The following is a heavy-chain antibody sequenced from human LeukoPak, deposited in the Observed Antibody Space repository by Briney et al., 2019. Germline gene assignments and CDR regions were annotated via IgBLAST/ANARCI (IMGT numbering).Heavy chain of an antibody. V-gene: IGHV1-2*02. CDR3: ARVVRGGDSGDY. J-gene: IGHJ4*02. Sequence: ASVKVSCKASGYTFTGYYMHWVRQAPGQGLEWMGWINPNSGGTNYAQKFQGRVTMIRDTSISTAYMELSRLRSDDTAVYYCARVVRGGDSGDYWGQGTLVTVSS. CDR1: GYTFTGYY. CDR2: INPNSGGT. D-gene: IGHD3-10*01.